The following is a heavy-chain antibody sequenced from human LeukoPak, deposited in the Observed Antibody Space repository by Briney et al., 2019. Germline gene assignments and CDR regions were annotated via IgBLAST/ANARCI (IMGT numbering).Heavy chain of an antibody. CDR3: AREDGSYKYYFDY. V-gene: IGHV1-69*05. D-gene: IGHD1-26*01. Sequence: SVKVSCKASGGTFSSYAISWVRQAPGQGLEWMGRIIPIFGTANYAQKFRGRVTITTDESTSTAYMELSSLRSEDTAVYYCAREDGSYKYYFDYWGQGTLVTVSS. CDR2: IIPIFGTA. CDR1: GGTFSSYA. J-gene: IGHJ4*02.